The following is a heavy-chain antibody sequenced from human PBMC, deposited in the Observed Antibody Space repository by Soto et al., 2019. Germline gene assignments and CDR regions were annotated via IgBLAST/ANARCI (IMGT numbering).Heavy chain of an antibody. CDR2: ISSSGSTI. J-gene: IGHJ4*02. Sequence: GESLKISCAASGFTFSDYYMSWIRQAPGKGLEWVSYISSSGSTIYYADSVKGRFTISRDNAKNSLYLQMNSLRAEDTAVYYCARGVAALIFFDYWGQGTLVTVSS. V-gene: IGHV3-11*01. CDR1: GFTFSDYY. CDR3: ARGVAALIFFDY. D-gene: IGHD2-15*01.